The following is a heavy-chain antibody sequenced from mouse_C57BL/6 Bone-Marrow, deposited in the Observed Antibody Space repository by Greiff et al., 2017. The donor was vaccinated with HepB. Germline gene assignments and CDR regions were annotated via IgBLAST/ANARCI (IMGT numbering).Heavy chain of an antibody. J-gene: IGHJ3*01. V-gene: IGHV5-4*03. Sequence: DVMLVESGGGLVKPGGSLKLSCAASGFTFSSYAMSWVRQTPEKRLEWVATISDGGSYTYYPDNVKGRFTISRDNAKNNLYLQMSHLKSEDTAMYYCARNWAGFAYWGQGTLVTVSA. CDR3: ARNWAGFAY. CDR1: GFTFSSYA. CDR2: ISDGGSYT. D-gene: IGHD4-1*01.